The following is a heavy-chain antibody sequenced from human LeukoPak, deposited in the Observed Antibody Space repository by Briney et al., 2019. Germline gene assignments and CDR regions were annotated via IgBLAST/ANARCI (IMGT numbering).Heavy chain of an antibody. D-gene: IGHD4-17*01. CDR2: IYYSGST. Sequence: PSETLSLTCTVSGGSISSYYWSWIRQPPGKGLEWIGYIYYSGSTNYNPSLKSRVTISVDTSKNQFSLKLSSVTAADTAVYYCARGDYGDHNYYYYGMDVWGQRTTVTVSS. J-gene: IGHJ6*02. CDR3: ARGDYGDHNYYYYGMDV. V-gene: IGHV4-59*01. CDR1: GGSISSYY.